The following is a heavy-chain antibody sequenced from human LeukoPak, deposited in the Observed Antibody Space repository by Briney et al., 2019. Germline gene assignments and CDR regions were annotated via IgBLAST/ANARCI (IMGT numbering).Heavy chain of an antibody. V-gene: IGHV3-7*01. CDR2: IKEDGSEK. D-gene: IGHD3-3*01. J-gene: IGHJ4*02. CDR3: ARDQVLWNNYYSFEY. Sequence: PGGSLRLSCAASGFTFSNHWMSWVRQAPGKGLEWVANIKEDGSEKYYVDSVKGRFTISRDNAKNSLYLQMNSLRAEDTAVYYCARDQVLWNNYYSFEYWGQGTLVTVSS. CDR1: GFTFSNHW.